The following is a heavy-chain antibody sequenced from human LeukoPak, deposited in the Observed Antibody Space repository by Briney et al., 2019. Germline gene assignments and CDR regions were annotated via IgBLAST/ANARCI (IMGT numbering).Heavy chain of an antibody. CDR1: GFTVSSNY. CDR2: IYSGGST. V-gene: IGHV3-66*01. CDR3: AGSYDFWSGYFGY. Sequence: GGSLRLSCAASGFTVSSNYMSWVRQAPGKGLEWVSVIYSGGSTYYADPVKGRFTISRDNSKNTLYLQMNSLRAEDTAVYYCAGSYDFWSGYFGYWGQGTLVTVSS. D-gene: IGHD3-3*01. J-gene: IGHJ4*02.